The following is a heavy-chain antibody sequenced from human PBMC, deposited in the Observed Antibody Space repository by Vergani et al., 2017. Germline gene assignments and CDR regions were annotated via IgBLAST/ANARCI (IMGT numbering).Heavy chain of an antibody. Sequence: EVQLLESGGSLKQPGGSVRLSCAASGFTFSTYAMRWVRQAPGKGLEWVSALPGGGGSTYYADSFKGRFIISRDNSRDTLYLQMNSLRPEDTATYYCVKDAGSYENFFDSWGQGTLVTVSS. CDR1: GFTFSTYA. CDR2: LPGGGGST. V-gene: IGHV3-23*01. CDR3: VKDAGSYENFFDS. J-gene: IGHJ4*02. D-gene: IGHD1-26*01.